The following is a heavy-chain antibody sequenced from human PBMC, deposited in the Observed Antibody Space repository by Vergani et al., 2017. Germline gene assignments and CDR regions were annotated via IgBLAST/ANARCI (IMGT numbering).Heavy chain of an antibody. D-gene: IGHD4-17*01. V-gene: IGHV4-34*01. Sequence: QVQLQQWGAGLLKPSETLSLTCAVYGGSFSGYYWSWTRKPPGKGLEWIEEINHSGSTNYNQSLKIRVTISVDTSKNQFSLKLSSVTAADTAVYYCARGRSYTFRTTVTTTFAYWGQGTLVTVSS. CDR3: ARGRSYTFRTTVTTTFAY. J-gene: IGHJ4*02. CDR1: GGSFSGYY. CDR2: INHSGST.